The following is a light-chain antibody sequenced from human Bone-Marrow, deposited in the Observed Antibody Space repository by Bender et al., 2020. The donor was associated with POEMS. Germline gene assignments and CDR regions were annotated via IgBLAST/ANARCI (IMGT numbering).Light chain of an antibody. CDR2: DVN. V-gene: IGLV2-14*03. CDR3: SSYSSDSTFV. Sequence: HSALTQPASVSGSPGQSITISCGGTTADIGDYSYVSWYQQHPGKAPKLIIFDVNDRPSGVSSRFSGSKSGNTASMTISGLQAEDEADYYCSSYSSDSTFVFGTGTKVTVL. J-gene: IGLJ1*01. CDR1: TADIGDYSY.